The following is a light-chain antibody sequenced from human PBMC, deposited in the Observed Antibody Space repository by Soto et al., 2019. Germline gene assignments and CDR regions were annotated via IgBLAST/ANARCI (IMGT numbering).Light chain of an antibody. CDR2: GAP. CDR1: ETIGMTS. J-gene: IGKJ2*01. V-gene: IGKV3-20*01. Sequence: EIVLTQSPGTLSLSPGERATLSCTASETIGMTSLAWYQQKPGQAPRLVIYGAPKTAFGIPDRFSGSTSGTVFNLSISRLEPEDSAVYHCLQHGSAPYTFGQGTRLEIK. CDR3: LQHGSAPYT.